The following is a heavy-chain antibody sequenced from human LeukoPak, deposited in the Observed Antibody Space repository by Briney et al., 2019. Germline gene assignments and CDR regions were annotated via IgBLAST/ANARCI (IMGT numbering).Heavy chain of an antibody. CDR2: IYTSGST. CDR3: ARVPAALRYYGSGDAFDI. Sequence: SETLSLACTVSGGSISSGGYYWSWIRQPAGKGLEWIGRIYTSGSTNYNPSLKSRVTMSVDTSKNQFSLKLSSVTAADTAVYYCARVPAALRYYGSGDAFDIWGQGTMVTVSS. D-gene: IGHD3-10*01. CDR1: GGSISSGGYY. V-gene: IGHV4-61*02. J-gene: IGHJ3*02.